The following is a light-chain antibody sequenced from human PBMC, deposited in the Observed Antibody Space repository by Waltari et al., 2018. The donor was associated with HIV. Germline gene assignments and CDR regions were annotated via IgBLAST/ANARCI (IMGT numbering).Light chain of an antibody. CDR1: TFNIGRKT. V-gene: IGLV1-47*01. J-gene: IGLJ1*01. CDR3: AAWNDRLSGYV. Sequence: QSVLPQPPPASGTPGQRVPLPCSGGTFNIGRKTLTWYQHHPGTAPNLPIYTNNQRPSGVPDRFSGSKSGTSASLAISGLRSEDEADYYCAAWNDRLSGYVFGTGTKVTV. CDR2: TNN.